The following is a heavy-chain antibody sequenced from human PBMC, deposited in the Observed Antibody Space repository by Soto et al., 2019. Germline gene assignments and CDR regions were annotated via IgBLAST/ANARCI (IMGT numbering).Heavy chain of an antibody. V-gene: IGHV1-8*01. Sequence: ASVKVSCKASGYTFTSYDINWVRQATGQGLEWMGWMDPNSGNTGYAQKFQGRVTMTRNTSISTAYMELSSLRSEDTAVYYCARRRWDYYDSSGYSDAFDIWGQGTMVTVSS. CDR1: GYTFTSYD. CDR3: ARRRWDYYDSSGYSDAFDI. D-gene: IGHD3-22*01. CDR2: MDPNSGNT. J-gene: IGHJ3*02.